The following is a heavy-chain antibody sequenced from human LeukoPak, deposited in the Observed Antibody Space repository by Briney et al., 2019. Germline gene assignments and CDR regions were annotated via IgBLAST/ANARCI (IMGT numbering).Heavy chain of an antibody. D-gene: IGHD3-22*01. CDR3: SFYYDSSGSFDY. CDR1: GFTFSSYA. CDR2: ISGSGGST. Sequence: GGSLRLSCAASGFTFSSYAMSWVRQAPGKGVEWVSAISGSGGSTYYADSVKGRFTISRDNSKNTLYLQMNSLRAEDTAVYYCSFYYDSSGSFDYWGQGTLVTVSS. V-gene: IGHV3-23*01. J-gene: IGHJ4*02.